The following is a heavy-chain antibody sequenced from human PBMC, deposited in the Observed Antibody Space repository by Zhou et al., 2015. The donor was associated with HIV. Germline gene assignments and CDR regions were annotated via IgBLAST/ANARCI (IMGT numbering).Heavy chain of an antibody. V-gene: IGHV1-69*12. CDR3: AREGRTVGNPGSNVVPTP. J-gene: IGHJ5*02. D-gene: IGHD3-10*01. CDR1: GGTFSSYA. Sequence: QVQLVQSGAEVKKPGSSVKVSCKASGGTFSSYAISWVRQAPGQGLEWMGGIIPIFGTANYAQKFQGRVTITADESTSTAYMELSSLRSEDTAVYYCAREGRTVGNPGSNVVPTPWGQGTLVHRLL. CDR2: IIPIFGTA.